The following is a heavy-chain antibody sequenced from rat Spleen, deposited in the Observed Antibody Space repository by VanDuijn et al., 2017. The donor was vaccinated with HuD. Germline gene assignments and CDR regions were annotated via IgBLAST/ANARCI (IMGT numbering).Heavy chain of an antibody. CDR1: GFTFSDFD. Sequence: EVQLVESGGGLVQPGRSLKLSCAASGFTFSDFDMAWVRQAPTKGLEWVASINYDGSSTFYRDSVRDRFTISRDNAKSSLSLQMDSLRSEDTATYYCTTGQYYFDYWGQGVMVTVSS. V-gene: IGHV5S10*01. J-gene: IGHJ2*01. CDR3: TTGQYYFDY. CDR2: INYDGSST.